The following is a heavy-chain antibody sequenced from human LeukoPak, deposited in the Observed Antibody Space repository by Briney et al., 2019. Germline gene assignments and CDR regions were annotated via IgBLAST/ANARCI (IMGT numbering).Heavy chain of an antibody. CDR2: IRNKANSYTT. CDR1: GFTFSDHY. CDR3: AREWDSGSYYLGYFDY. Sequence: GGSLRLSCAASGFTFSDHYMDWVRQAPGKGLEWVGRIRNKANSYTTEYAASVKGRFTISRDDSKNSLYLQMNSLKCEDAAVYYCAREWDSGSYYLGYFDYWGQGTLVTVSS. J-gene: IGHJ4*02. D-gene: IGHD1-26*01. V-gene: IGHV3-72*01.